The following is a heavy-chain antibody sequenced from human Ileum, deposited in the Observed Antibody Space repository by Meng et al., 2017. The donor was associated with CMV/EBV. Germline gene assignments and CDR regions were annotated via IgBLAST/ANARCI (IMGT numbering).Heavy chain of an antibody. V-gene: IGHV3-7*01. J-gene: IGHJ6*02. Sequence: GGSLRLSCAASEFIFNKCWMSWVRQAPGKGLEWVANISQDGSETYYVDSVKGRFTISRVNARKSLYLQMTSLRAEDTALYYCARINDYGGAHYGMDVWGQGTTVTVSS. CDR1: EFIFNKCW. CDR3: ARINDYGGAHYGMDV. CDR2: ISQDGSET. D-gene: IGHD4/OR15-4a*01.